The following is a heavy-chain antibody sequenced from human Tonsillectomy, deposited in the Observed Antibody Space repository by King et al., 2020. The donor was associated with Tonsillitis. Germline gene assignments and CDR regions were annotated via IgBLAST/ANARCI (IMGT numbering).Heavy chain of an antibody. D-gene: IGHD3-3*02. J-gene: IGHJ3*02. Sequence: VQLQESGPGLVKPSETLSLTCTVSGGSISSYYWSWIRQPPGKGLEWIGYISYSGSTNYNPSLKSRVTISVDTSKNQFSLKLSSVTAADTAVYYCAGPPFEDIWGQGTMVTVSS. CDR3: AGPPFEDI. CDR1: GGSISSYY. V-gene: IGHV4-59*08. CDR2: ISYSGST.